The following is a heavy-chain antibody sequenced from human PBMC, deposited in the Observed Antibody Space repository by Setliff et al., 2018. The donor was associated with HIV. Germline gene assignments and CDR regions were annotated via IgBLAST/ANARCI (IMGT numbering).Heavy chain of an antibody. Sequence: SETLSLTCTVSGGSINSYYWSWIRQPPGKGLEWIGYIYYSGSTNYNPSIKSRVTISVDTSKNQFSLKLSSVTAADTAVYYCARYGEFHDYYYYYMDVWGKGTTVTVSS. J-gene: IGHJ6*03. CDR1: GGSINSYY. D-gene: IGHD3-10*01. CDR3: ARYGEFHDYYYYYMDV. V-gene: IGHV4-59*08. CDR2: IYYSGST.